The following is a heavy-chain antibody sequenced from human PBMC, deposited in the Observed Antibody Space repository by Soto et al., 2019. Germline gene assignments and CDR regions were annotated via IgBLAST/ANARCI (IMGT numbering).Heavy chain of an antibody. CDR3: ARLIAAAGPDYYYYYRMDV. Sequence: EVQLVESGGGLVKPGGSLRLSCAASGFTFSSYSMNWVRQAPGKGLEWVSSISSSSSYIYYADSVKGRFTISRDNAKNSLYLQMNSLRAEDTAVYYCARLIAAAGPDYYYYYRMDVWGQGTTVTVSS. V-gene: IGHV3-21*01. D-gene: IGHD6-13*01. CDR1: GFTFSSYS. J-gene: IGHJ6*02. CDR2: ISSSSSYI.